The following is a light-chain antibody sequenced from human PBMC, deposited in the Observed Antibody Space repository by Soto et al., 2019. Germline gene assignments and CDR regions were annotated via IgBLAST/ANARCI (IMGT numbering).Light chain of an antibody. CDR2: LNSDGSH. Sequence: QPVLTQSPSASASLGASVKLTCTLSSGHSSYAIAWHQQQPEKGPRYLMKLNSDGSHSKGDGIPDRFSGSSSGAERYLTISSLQSEDEADYYCQTWGTGTVVFGGETKVTVL. CDR1: SGHSSYA. J-gene: IGLJ2*01. V-gene: IGLV4-69*01. CDR3: QTWGTGTVV.